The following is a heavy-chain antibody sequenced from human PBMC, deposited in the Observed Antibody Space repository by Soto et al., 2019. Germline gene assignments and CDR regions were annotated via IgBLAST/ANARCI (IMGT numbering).Heavy chain of an antibody. CDR2: IKPDGSEK. Sequence: GGSLRLSCAASGFTFTSYWMSWVCQAPGKGLEWVANIKPDGSEKYYVDSVEGRFTFSRDNTKNSMSLQMNSLRVEDTAVYYCARIHSYDLVYFDYWGPGTLVTVSS. CDR1: GFTFTSYW. J-gene: IGHJ4*02. D-gene: IGHD5-18*01. V-gene: IGHV3-7*03. CDR3: ARIHSYDLVYFDY.